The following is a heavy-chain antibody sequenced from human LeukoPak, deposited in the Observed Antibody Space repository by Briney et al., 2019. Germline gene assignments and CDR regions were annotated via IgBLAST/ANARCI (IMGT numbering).Heavy chain of an antibody. CDR2: ISAYNGNT. J-gene: IGHJ4*02. D-gene: IGHD5-18*01. CDR1: GGTFSSYA. CDR3: ARGTAMVDAFDY. Sequence: GASVKVSCKASGGTFSSYAISWVRQAPGQGLEWMGWISAYNGNTNYAQKLQGRVTMTTDTSTSTAYMELRSLRSDDTAVYYCARGTAMVDAFDYWGQGTLVTVSS. V-gene: IGHV1-18*01.